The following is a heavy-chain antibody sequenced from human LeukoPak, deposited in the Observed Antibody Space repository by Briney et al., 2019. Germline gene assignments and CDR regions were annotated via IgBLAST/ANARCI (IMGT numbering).Heavy chain of an antibody. J-gene: IGHJ4*02. V-gene: IGHV4-59*08. CDR2: IHYSGSS. Sequence: SETLSLTCSVSGDSISSFYWNWIRQSPGRGLEWIGYIHYSGSSIYNPSLRSRVTMSIDTSKKQFFLKLRSVTAADTAVYYCVLAPNSNWFDFWGQGTLVTVSS. CDR3: VLAPNSNWFDF. CDR1: GDSISSFY. D-gene: IGHD2-15*01.